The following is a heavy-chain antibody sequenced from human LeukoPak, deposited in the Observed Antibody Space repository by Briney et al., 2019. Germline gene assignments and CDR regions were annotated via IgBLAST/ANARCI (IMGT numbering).Heavy chain of an antibody. Sequence: GGSLRLSCAASGFTFSNYWMSWVRQAPGKGLEFLANIKEAGSEKYYVDSVKGRFTISRDNDKNSVHLQMNNLRAEDTAVYYCARGGGMRSWYDFDYWGQGILVTVSS. CDR2: IKEAGSEK. V-gene: IGHV3-7*04. J-gene: IGHJ4*02. CDR3: ARGGGMRSWYDFDY. CDR1: GFTFSNYW. D-gene: IGHD6-13*01.